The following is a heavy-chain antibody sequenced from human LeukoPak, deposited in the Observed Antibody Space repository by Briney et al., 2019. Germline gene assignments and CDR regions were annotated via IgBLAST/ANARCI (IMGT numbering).Heavy chain of an antibody. CDR2: MNPNSGNT. Sequence: ASVKVSCKASGGTFTSYDINWVRQATGQGLEWMGWMNPNSGNTGYAQKFQGRVTITRNTSISTAYMELSSLRSEDTAVYYCAREPHGFGEPRGYYFDYWGQGTLVTVSS. CDR1: GGTFTSYD. D-gene: IGHD3-10*01. J-gene: IGHJ4*02. V-gene: IGHV1-8*03. CDR3: AREPHGFGEPRGYYFDY.